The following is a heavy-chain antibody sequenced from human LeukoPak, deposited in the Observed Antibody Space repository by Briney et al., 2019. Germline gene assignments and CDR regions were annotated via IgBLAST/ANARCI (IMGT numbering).Heavy chain of an antibody. Sequence: SENLPLTCTVSGDSVSSRNYLWGWTRQPPGKGLEWIGNVDYSGSTYYDPSLRGRVTISLDTSKNHFSLNLNSVSDADTAIYYCARYSRSFGWFDPWGRGTLVTVSS. J-gene: IGHJ5*02. CDR1: GDSVSSRNYL. D-gene: IGHD6-6*01. CDR3: ARYSRSFGWFDP. CDR2: VDYSGST. V-gene: IGHV4-39*02.